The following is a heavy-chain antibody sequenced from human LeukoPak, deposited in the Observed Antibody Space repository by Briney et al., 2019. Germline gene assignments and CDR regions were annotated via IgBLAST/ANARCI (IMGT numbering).Heavy chain of an antibody. CDR1: DGSFSGYY. J-gene: IGHJ4*02. Sequence: SETLSLTCAGYDGSFSGYYWSWIRQPPGKGLEWIGEINHSGSTNYNPSLKSRVTISVDTSKNQFSLKLSSVTAADTAVYYCARGGGGGYYDSSGYYYYWGQGTLVTVSS. V-gene: IGHV4-34*01. D-gene: IGHD3-22*01. CDR3: ARGGGGGYYDSSGYYYY. CDR2: INHSGST.